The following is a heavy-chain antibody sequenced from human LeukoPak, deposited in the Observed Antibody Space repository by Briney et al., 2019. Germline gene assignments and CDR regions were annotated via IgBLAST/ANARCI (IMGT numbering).Heavy chain of an antibody. D-gene: IGHD6-13*01. CDR1: GFTFSSYS. CDR2: ISSSSSYI. V-gene: IGHV3-21*01. Sequence: GGSLRLSCAASGFTFSSYSMNWVRQAPGKGLEWVSSISSSSSYIYYADSVKGRFTISRDNAKNSLYLQMNSLRAEDTAVYYCAKGIAAAGNYYFDYWGQGTLVTVSS. CDR3: AKGIAAAGNYYFDY. J-gene: IGHJ4*02.